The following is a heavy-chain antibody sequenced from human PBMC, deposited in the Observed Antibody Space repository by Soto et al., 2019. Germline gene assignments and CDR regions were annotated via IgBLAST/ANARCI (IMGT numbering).Heavy chain of an antibody. CDR1: GFTFSSYG. CDR2: IRYDGSNK. J-gene: IGHJ6*02. CDR3: ARGNSGVHYYYYYGMDV. V-gene: IGHV3-33*01. Sequence: QVQLVESGGGVVQPGRSLRLSCAASGFTFSSYGMHWVRQAPGKGLEWVAVIRYDGSNKYYADSVKGRFTISRDNSKNKLYLQMNSLRAEATAVYSCARGNSGVHYYYYYGMDVWGQGTTVTVSS.